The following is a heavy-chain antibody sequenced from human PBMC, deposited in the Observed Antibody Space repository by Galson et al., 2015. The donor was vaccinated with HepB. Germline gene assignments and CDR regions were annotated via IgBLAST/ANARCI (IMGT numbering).Heavy chain of an antibody. CDR2: LTGSSDIT. CDR3: ARTTWRDKDWPIFDS. V-gene: IGHV3-23*01. CDR1: GFTFSRNA. J-gene: IGHJ4*02. D-gene: IGHD3/OR15-3a*01. Sequence: SLRLSRAASGFTFSRNAMSWVRQAPGKGLEWVSSLTGSSDITNIADSAKGRFSISRDNSKNTLYLQMNSLRVEDTAFYYCARTTWRDKDWPIFDSWGQGTLVTVSS.